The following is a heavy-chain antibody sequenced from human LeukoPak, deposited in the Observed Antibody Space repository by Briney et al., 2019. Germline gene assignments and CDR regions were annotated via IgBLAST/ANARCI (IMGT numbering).Heavy chain of an antibody. V-gene: IGHV3-23*01. CDR1: GFTFSSSA. Sequence: GGSLRLSCAASGFTFSSSAMSWVRQAPGKGLEWVSAISNNGGYTYYADSVKGRFTISRDNSKNTLYLQVNSLRAEDTAVYYCAKEKALVVITYFDYWGQGTLVTVSS. D-gene: IGHD3-22*01. CDR2: ISNNGGYT. J-gene: IGHJ4*02. CDR3: AKEKALVVITYFDY.